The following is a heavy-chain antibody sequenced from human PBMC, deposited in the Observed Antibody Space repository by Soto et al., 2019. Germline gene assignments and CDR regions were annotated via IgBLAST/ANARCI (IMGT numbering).Heavy chain of an antibody. CDR3: AGLRGYAGSSIDY. CDR1: GGYLISGC. J-gene: IGHJ4*02. Sequence: XTPSLWCTVSGGYLISGCWSWIRQPPGKGLEWIGYISYSGNTNYNPSLKSGVTMSVDTPKKQFSLRLSSVTTADTDVYYCAGLRGYAGSSIDYWGQGTLVTVSS. CDR2: ISYSGNT. D-gene: IGHD2-15*01. V-gene: IGHV4-59*01.